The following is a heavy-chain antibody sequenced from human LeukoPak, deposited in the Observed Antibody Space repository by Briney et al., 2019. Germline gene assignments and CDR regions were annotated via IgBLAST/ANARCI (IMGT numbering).Heavy chain of an antibody. CDR2: ISWDGAVI. J-gene: IGHJ4*02. Sequence: PGGSLRLSCVTSGFTFRSSAMHWVRQAPGRGLEWIAFISWDGAVIYYADSEKGRFTISRDTSKRTVSLQVDSLRAEDTAVYYCAKDLETKYCIDYWGQGALVTVSS. CDR1: GFTFRSSA. V-gene: IGHV3-30*18. CDR3: AKDLETKYCIDY. D-gene: IGHD2-8*02.